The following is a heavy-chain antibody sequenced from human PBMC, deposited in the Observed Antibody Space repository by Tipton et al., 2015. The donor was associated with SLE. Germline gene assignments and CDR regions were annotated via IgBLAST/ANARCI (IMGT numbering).Heavy chain of an antibody. V-gene: IGHV4-34*01. CDR2: VNHSGST. D-gene: IGHD3-3*02. CDR3: TRGIFPPFDY. Sequence: TLSLTCAVYGGSVSGYYWSWIRQPPRKGPEWIGEVNHSGSTNFHPSLKSRVTISVDTSKNQFSLKLSSVTAADTAVYYYTRGIFPPFDYWGQGTLVTVSS. J-gene: IGHJ4*02. CDR1: GGSVSGYY.